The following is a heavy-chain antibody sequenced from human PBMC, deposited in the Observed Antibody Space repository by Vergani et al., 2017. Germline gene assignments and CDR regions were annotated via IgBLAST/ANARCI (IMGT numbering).Heavy chain of an antibody. CDR2: ISGSGGST. CDR1: GFTFSSYA. CDR3: AKDRNPIFGVVITPFFDY. V-gene: IGHV3-23*01. Sequence: EVQLLESGGGLVQPGGSLRLSCAASGFTFSSYAMSWVRQAPGKGLEWVSAISGSGGSTYYAASVKGRFTISRDNSKNTLYLQMNSLRAEDTAVYYCAKDRNPIFGVVITPFFDYWGQGTLVTVSS. J-gene: IGHJ4*02. D-gene: IGHD3-3*01.